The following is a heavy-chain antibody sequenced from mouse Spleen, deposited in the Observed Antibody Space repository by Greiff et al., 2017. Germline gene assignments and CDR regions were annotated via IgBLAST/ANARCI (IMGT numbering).Heavy chain of an antibody. V-gene: IGHV3-6*01. CDR2: ISYDGSN. CDR3: AREDGYYRFAY. Sequence: EVKLMESGPGLVKPSQSLSLTCSVTGYSITSGYYWNWIRQFPGNKLEWMGYISYDGSNNYNPSLKNRISITRDTSKNQFFLKLNSVTTEDTATYYCAREDGYYRFAYWGQGTLVTVSA. D-gene: IGHD2-3*01. J-gene: IGHJ3*01. CDR1: GYSITSGYY.